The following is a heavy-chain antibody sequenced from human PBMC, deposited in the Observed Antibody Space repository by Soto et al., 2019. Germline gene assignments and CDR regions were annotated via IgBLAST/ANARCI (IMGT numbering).Heavy chain of an antibody. J-gene: IGHJ5*02. CDR1: GGTFSSYA. V-gene: IGHV1-69*06. D-gene: IGHD3-22*01. CDR2: IIPIFGTA. CDR3: ARVWDYYDSSGYSGWFYP. Sequence: QVQLVQSGAEVKKPGSSVKVSCKASGGTFSSYAISWVRQAPGQGLEWMGGIIPIFGTANYAQKFQGRVTITADKSSSTAYMELSSLRSEDTAVYYCARVWDYYDSSGYSGWFYPWGQGTLVTVSS.